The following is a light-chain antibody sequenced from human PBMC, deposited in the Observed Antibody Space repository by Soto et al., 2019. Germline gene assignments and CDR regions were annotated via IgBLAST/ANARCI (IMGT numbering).Light chain of an antibody. Sequence: QSVLTQPASVSGSPGQSITISCTGTSSDVGGYNYVSWYQQHPGKAPKLMIYEVSNRPSGVSKRFSGSKSGNTASLTISGLQAEDEADYYCSSYTSSSTYVFGNGTKVTVL. J-gene: IGLJ1*01. CDR2: EVS. CDR3: SSYTSSSTYV. CDR1: SSDVGGYNY. V-gene: IGLV2-14*01.